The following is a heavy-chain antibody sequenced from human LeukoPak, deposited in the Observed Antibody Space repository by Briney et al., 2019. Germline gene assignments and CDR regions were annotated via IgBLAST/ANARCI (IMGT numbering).Heavy chain of an antibody. J-gene: IGHJ4*02. CDR3: ASGQYGSWSYYTP. D-gene: IGHD3-10*01. V-gene: IGHV4-34*01. CDR2: INHSGST. CDR1: GGSFSGYY. Sequence: PSETLSLTCAVYGGSFSGYYWSWIRQPPGKGLEWIGEINHSGSTNYNPSLKSRVTISVDTSKNQFSLKLSSVTAADTAVYYCASGQYGSWSYYTPWGQGTMVTVSS.